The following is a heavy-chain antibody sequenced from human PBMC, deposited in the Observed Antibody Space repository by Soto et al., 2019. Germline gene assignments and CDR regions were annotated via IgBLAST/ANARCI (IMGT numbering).Heavy chain of an antibody. CDR3: VMVDNYVTPTPQDV. J-gene: IGHJ6*02. V-gene: IGHV1-18*01. Sequence: QVQLVQSGDEVKKPGASVKVSCKASGYIFVNYGIAWGRQAPGQGLEWMGWISPYTGNTHSATKVQCRLTMTTDTSTSTAYMDLGSLTSDDTAVYYCVMVDNYVTPTPQDVWGQGTTVTVSS. D-gene: IGHD3-16*01. CDR2: ISPYTGNT. CDR1: GYIFVNYG.